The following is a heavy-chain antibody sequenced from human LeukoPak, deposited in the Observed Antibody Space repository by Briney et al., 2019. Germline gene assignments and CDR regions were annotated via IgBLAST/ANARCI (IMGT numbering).Heavy chain of an antibody. V-gene: IGHV3-73*01. CDR2: IRSKANSYAT. D-gene: IGHD5-24*01. Sequence: GGSLKLSCAASGFTFSGSAIHWVRQASGKGLEWIGRIRSKANSYATAYAASVKGRFTISRDDSKNTLYLQMNSLRAEDTGVYYCARESRDGYPYFDYWGQGTLVSASS. CDR1: GFTFSGSA. J-gene: IGHJ4*02. CDR3: ARESRDGYPYFDY.